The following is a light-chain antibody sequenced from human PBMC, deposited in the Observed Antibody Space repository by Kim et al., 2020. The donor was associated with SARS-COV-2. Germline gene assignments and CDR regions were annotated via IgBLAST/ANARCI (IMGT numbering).Light chain of an antibody. CDR2: GAS. J-gene: IGKJ1*01. CDR3: QHGT. Sequence: PATMSVSPGERATLSRRASQSVSSNLAWYQQKPGQAPRLLIYGASTRATGIPARFSGSGSGTEFTLTISSLQSEDFAVYYCQHGTFGQGTKVDIK. V-gene: IGKV3-15*01. CDR1: QSVSSN.